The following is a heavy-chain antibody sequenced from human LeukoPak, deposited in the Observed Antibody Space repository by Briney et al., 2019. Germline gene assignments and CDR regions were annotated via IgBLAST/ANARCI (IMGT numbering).Heavy chain of an antibody. Sequence: ASVKVSCKSSGYTFTSYYMHWVRQAPGQGLEWMGIINPTGGSTSYAQKFQGRVNMTSDTSTSTVYMEMSSMRAEDTAVYYCESHRIGWGQGTLVTVSS. CDR3: ESHRIG. CDR2: INPTGGST. J-gene: IGHJ4*02. V-gene: IGHV1-46*01. CDR1: GYTFTSYY. D-gene: IGHD3-16*02.